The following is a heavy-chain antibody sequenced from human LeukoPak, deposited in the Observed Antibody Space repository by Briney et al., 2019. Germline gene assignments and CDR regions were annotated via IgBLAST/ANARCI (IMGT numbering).Heavy chain of an antibody. CDR1: GFTFSAYW. CDR2: INNDGSST. Sequence: GGSLRLSCAASGFTFSAYWMHWVRQVPGKGLEWVSRINNDGSSTTYADSVKGRFTISRDNAKNTLFLQMNSLRDEDTAVYYCVRDLELVYYDTSAYEYWGQGNLVTVSS. D-gene: IGHD3-22*01. V-gene: IGHV3-74*01. CDR3: VRDLELVYYDTSAYEY. J-gene: IGHJ4*02.